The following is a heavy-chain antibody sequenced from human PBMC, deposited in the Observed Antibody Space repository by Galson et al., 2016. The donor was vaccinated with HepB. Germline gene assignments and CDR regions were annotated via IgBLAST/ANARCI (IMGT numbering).Heavy chain of an antibody. V-gene: IGHV3-33*08. CDR2: IWYDGSSK. CDR3: AREAYSTSSGRLEY. CDR1: GITFSDYG. D-gene: IGHD6-6*01. Sequence: SLRLSCADSGITFSDYGIHWVRQAPGKGLEWVAFIWYDGSSKYYADSVKGRFTISRNNSKNTIYLQMSSLRAEDTALYYCAREAYSTSSGRLEYWGQGILVTVSS. J-gene: IGHJ4*02.